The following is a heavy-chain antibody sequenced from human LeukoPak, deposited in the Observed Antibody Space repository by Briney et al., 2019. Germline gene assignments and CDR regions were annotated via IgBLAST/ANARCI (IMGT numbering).Heavy chain of an antibody. D-gene: IGHD1-26*01. J-gene: IGHJ4*02. CDR1: GFIFNSYS. Sequence: GGSLRLSCAASGFIFNSYSMTWVRQAPGKGLEWLSGISGSGGSTHYADSVKGRFIISRDNSKNTLFLQMNGLRGDDTAVYYCAKAGGFGGTFPFDSWGQGTLVTVSS. CDR3: AKAGGFGGTFPFDS. V-gene: IGHV3-23*01. CDR2: ISGSGGST.